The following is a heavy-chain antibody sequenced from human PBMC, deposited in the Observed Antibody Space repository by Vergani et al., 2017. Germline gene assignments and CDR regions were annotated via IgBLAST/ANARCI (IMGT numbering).Heavy chain of an antibody. Sequence: EVQLVESGGGLVKPGGSLRLSCAASGFTFSSYSMNWVRQAPGKGLEWVSSISSSSSYIYYADSVKGRFTISRDNAKNSLYLQMNSLRAEDTAVYYCARGWRAMVVDAEGDYWGQGTLVTVSS. CDR3: ARGWRAMVVDAEGDY. D-gene: IGHD2-15*01. CDR1: GFTFSSYS. CDR2: ISSSSSYI. V-gene: IGHV3-21*01. J-gene: IGHJ4*02.